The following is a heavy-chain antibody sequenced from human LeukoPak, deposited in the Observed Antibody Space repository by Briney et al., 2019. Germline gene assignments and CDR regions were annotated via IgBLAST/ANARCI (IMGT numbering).Heavy chain of an antibody. J-gene: IGHJ6*02. D-gene: IGHD6-19*01. CDR2: FDPEDGET. CDR1: GYTLTELS. Sequence: ASVKVSCKVSGYTLTELSMHWVRQAPGKGLEWMGGFDPEDGETIYAQKFQGRVTMTEDASTDTAYMELSSLRSEDTAVYYCATKGQQWLATYYYYGMDVWGQGTTVTVSS. V-gene: IGHV1-24*01. CDR3: ATKGQQWLATYYYYGMDV.